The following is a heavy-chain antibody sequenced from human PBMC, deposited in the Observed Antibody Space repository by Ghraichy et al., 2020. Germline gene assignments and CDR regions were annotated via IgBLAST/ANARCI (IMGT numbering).Heavy chain of an antibody. CDR2: IFHGGKT. D-gene: IGHD6-19*01. J-gene: IGHJ4*02. CDR3: ATKVTPVPGAD. V-gene: IGHV4-4*02. Sequence: SQTLSLTCVVSGVSINTNWWSWVRQPPGRGLEWIGEIFHGGKTTYNPSLMGRITISVDKSTNQFSLRLTSVTAADTAVYYCATKVTPVPGADWGQGTLVIVSS. CDR1: GVSINTNW.